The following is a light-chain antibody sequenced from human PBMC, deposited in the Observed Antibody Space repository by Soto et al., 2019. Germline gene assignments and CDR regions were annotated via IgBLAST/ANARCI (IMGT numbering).Light chain of an antibody. V-gene: IGKV3-11*01. CDR3: HQRSNWHPSMT. CDR2: DAS. Sequence: LSPWERAPLSYRASPSVSTFLALYQQKPGQAPRLLVYDASNTTTGIPARFSGSGSGTDFTLTISSLKPEHFAVYYCHQRSNWHPSMTSGHGARLDIK. J-gene: IGKJ5*01. CDR1: PSVSTF.